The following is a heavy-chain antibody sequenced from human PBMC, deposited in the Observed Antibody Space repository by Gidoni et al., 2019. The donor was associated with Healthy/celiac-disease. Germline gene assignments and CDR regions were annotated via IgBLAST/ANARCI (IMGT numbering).Heavy chain of an antibody. D-gene: IGHD4-17*01. CDR3: ARDATVTPLGNYYMDV. Sequence: QVQLQESGPGLVKPSQTLSLTRTVSGGSISSGAYYWSWIRQPPGKGLEWIGYIYYSGSTYYNPSLKSRVTISVDTSKNQFSLKLSSVTAADTAVYYCARDATVTPLGNYYMDVWGKGTTVTVSS. CDR2: IYYSGST. V-gene: IGHV4-30-4*01. CDR1: GGSISSGAYY. J-gene: IGHJ6*03.